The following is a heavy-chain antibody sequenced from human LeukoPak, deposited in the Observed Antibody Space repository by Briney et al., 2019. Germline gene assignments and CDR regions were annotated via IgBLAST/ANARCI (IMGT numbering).Heavy chain of an antibody. Sequence: GESLKISCKGSGYSFTSYWIGWVRHMPGKGLEWMGIIYPGDSDTRYSPSFQGQVTISADKSISTAYLQWSSLKASDTAMYYCASQRGYSGYDRDAFDIWGQGTMVTVSS. V-gene: IGHV5-51*01. CDR3: ASQRGYSGYDRDAFDI. CDR2: IYPGDSDT. J-gene: IGHJ3*02. CDR1: GYSFTSYW. D-gene: IGHD5-12*01.